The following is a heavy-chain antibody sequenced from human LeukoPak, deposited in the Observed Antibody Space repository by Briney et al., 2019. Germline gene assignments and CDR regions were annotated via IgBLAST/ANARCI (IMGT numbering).Heavy chain of an antibody. CDR3: ARPLGSLKEYWWFDP. CDR1: GYTFSDYY. Sequence: ASVKVSCTASGYTFSDYYIHWLRQAPGQGLEWMGWINPKSGVTNFAQYFQGRVTMTRDTSSTTVYMELTRLRSDDTAVYYCARPLGSLKEYWWFDPWGQGTLVTVSS. V-gene: IGHV1-2*02. J-gene: IGHJ5*02. CDR2: INPKSGVT. D-gene: IGHD2/OR15-2a*01.